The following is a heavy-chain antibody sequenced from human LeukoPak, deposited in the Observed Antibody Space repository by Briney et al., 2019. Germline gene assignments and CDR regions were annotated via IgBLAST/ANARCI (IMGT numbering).Heavy chain of an antibody. CDR1: GFPFSESA. CDR2: IGGDSRT. J-gene: IGHJ4*02. CDR3: ARVRY. V-gene: IGHV3-66*02. Sequence: GGSLRLSCAVSGFPFSESAMTWVRQAPGKGLECVSGIGGDSRTHYADSVKGRFTISRDNSKNTLYLQMNSLRAEDTAVYYCARVRYWGQGTLVTVSS.